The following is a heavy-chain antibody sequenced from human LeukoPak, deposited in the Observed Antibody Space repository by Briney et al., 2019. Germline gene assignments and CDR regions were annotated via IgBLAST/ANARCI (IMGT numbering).Heavy chain of an antibody. CDR2: ISAYNGNT. D-gene: IGHD3-22*01. CDR1: GYTFTSYG. CDR3: ARDPQYCYDSGAGDY. J-gene: IGHJ4*02. Sequence: ASVKVSCKASGYTFTSYGISWVRQAPGQGLEWMGWISAYNGNTHYAQKLQGRVTMTTDTSTSTDYMELRSLRSDDTAVYYCARDPQYCYDSGAGDYWGQGTLVTVSS. V-gene: IGHV1-18*01.